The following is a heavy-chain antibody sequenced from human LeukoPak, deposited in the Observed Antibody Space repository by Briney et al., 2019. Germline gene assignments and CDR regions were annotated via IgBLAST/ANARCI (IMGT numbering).Heavy chain of an antibody. Sequence: GGSLRLSCAASEFTFNSYAMNWIRQSPGKGLQWVSRISGTGGRTSYADSVKGRFTISRDNSKNTLFLQMNSLRPEDTAVYYCAKGTAYYASLFDYWGQGTLVTVSS. V-gene: IGHV3-23*01. CDR1: EFTFNSYA. D-gene: IGHD3-22*01. J-gene: IGHJ4*02. CDR2: ISGTGGRT. CDR3: AKGTAYYASLFDY.